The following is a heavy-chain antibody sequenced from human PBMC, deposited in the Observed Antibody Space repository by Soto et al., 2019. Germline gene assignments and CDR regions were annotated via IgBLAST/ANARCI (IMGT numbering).Heavy chain of an antibody. CDR1: GYTFTSYG. J-gene: IGHJ6*02. CDR2: ISAYNGNT. Sequence: ASVKVSCKASGYTFTSYGISWVRQAPGQGLEWMGWISAYNGNTNYAQKLQGRVTMTTDTSTSTAYMELRSLRSDDTAVYYCARGDYYGSGSYYKDTPYGMDVWGQGTTVTVSS. D-gene: IGHD3-10*01. V-gene: IGHV1-18*01. CDR3: ARGDYYGSGSYYKDTPYGMDV.